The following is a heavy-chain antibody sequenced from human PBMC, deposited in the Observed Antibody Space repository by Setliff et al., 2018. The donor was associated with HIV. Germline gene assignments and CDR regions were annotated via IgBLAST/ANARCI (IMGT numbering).Heavy chain of an antibody. Sequence: LRLSCTVSGFTVSSNYMTWVRQAPGKGLEWVALMYDSGSTYYADSVKGRFTITRDISKNTLDLQMNSLRVDDTAVYYCAKGSGFYDYWGQGTLVTVSS. CDR3: AKGSGFYDY. CDR1: GFTVSSNY. D-gene: IGHD3-22*01. J-gene: IGHJ4*02. CDR2: MYDSGST. V-gene: IGHV3-53*01.